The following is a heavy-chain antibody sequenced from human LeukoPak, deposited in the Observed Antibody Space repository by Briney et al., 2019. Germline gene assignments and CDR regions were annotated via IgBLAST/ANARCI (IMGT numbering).Heavy chain of an antibody. CDR1: GFTFSSYG. J-gene: IGHJ4*02. CDR2: IWYDGSNK. D-gene: IGHD3-22*01. V-gene: IGHV3-33*01. Sequence: PGGSLRLSCAASGFTFSSYGMHWVRQAPGKGLEWVAVIWYDGSNKYYADSVKGRFTISRDNSKNTLYLQMNSLRAEDTAVYYCATDNYYDSSGYYYSPAAFDYWGQGTLVTVSS. CDR3: ATDNYYDSSGYYYSPAAFDY.